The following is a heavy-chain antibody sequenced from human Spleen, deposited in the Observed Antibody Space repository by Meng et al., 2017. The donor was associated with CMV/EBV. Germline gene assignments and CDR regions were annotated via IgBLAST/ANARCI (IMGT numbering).Heavy chain of an antibody. V-gene: IGHV1-69*04. D-gene: IGHD4-11*01. CDR3: ARGLQENGDY. CDR1: GYTFRDYY. CDR2: IIPILGIA. J-gene: IGHJ4*02. Sequence: SVKVSCKASGYTFRDYYIHWVRQAPGQRLEWMGRIIPILGIANYAQKFQGRVTITADKSTSTAYMELSSLRSEDTAVYYCARGLQENGDYWGQGTLVTVSS.